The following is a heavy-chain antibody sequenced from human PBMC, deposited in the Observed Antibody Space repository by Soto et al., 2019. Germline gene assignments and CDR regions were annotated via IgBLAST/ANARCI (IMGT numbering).Heavy chain of an antibody. V-gene: IGHV1-18*01. CDR1: GYTFTIYG. CDR3: ARASGSSYWFDP. Sequence: ASVKVSCTASGYTFTIYGISWVRQAPGQGLEWMGWISAYNGNTNYAQKLQGRVTMTTDTSTSTVYMELRSLRSDDTAVYYCARASGSSYWFDPWGQGTLVTVSS. CDR2: ISAYNGNT. J-gene: IGHJ5*02. D-gene: IGHD1-26*01.